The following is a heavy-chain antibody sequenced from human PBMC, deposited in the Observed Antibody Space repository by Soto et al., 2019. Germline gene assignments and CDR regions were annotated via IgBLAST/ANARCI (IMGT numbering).Heavy chain of an antibody. D-gene: IGHD2-2*01. CDR2: ISAYNGNT. CDR1: GYTFTSYG. Sequence: ASVKVSCKASGYTFTSYGISWVRQAPGQGLEWMGWISAYNGNTNYAQKLQGRVTMTTDTSTSTAYMELRSLRSDDTAVYYCARVRTYIVVVPVDAFDIWGQGTMVTVSS. J-gene: IGHJ3*02. V-gene: IGHV1-18*01. CDR3: ARVRTYIVVVPVDAFDI.